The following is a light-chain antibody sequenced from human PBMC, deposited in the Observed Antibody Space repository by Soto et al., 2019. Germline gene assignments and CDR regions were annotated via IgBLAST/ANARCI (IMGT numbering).Light chain of an antibody. J-gene: IGKJ1*01. Sequence: EIVLTPSPGTLSLSPGERATLSCRASQSVSNNYLAWYQQEPGQAPRLLIYGASNRATGIPDRFSGSGSGTDFTLTIIRLEPEDFAVYYCQQYGSSGTFGQGTKVDIK. CDR2: GAS. V-gene: IGKV3-20*01. CDR1: QSVSNNY. CDR3: QQYGSSGT.